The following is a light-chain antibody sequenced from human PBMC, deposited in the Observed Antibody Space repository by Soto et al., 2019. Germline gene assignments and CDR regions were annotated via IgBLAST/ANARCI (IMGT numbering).Light chain of an antibody. J-gene: IGKJ4*01. Sequence: DIQMTQSPSSVSASVGDRATITCRASQGISSWLAWYQQKLGKAPKLLNYGASSLQSGVPSRFSGSGSGTDFPLTFSSLQPEEHATYYCQGANSSPLAFGGGTKVEIK. CDR3: QGANSSPLA. V-gene: IGKV1-12*01. CDR2: GAS. CDR1: QGISSW.